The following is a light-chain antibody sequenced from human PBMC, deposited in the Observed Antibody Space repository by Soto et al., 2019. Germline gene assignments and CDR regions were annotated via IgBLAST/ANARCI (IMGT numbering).Light chain of an antibody. CDR3: QQYSHLIT. J-gene: IGKJ5*01. V-gene: IGKV1-33*01. CDR2: DAS. Sequence: DIQMTQSPSSLSASVGDRVTITCQASQDISNYLNWYQQKLGKAPKLLIYDASNLETGVPSRFSGSGSGTDFTFTISSLQPVDIATYYCQQYSHLITFGQGTRLEIK. CDR1: QDISNY.